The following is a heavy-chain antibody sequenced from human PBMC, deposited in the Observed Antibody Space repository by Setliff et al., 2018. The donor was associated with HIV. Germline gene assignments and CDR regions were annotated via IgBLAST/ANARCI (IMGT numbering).Heavy chain of an antibody. D-gene: IGHD6-13*01. J-gene: IGHJ4*02. CDR2: IKQDGTDSAT. Sequence: PGGSLRLSCAASGFTISHHWMTWVRQAPGKGLEWVANIKQDGTDSATYYADSVKGRFTISRDNAKNSLYLQMNSLRAEDTAVYYCATPRGFYSSSGWGQGTLVTVSS. CDR1: GFTISHHW. CDR3: ATPRGFYSSSG. V-gene: IGHV3-7*03.